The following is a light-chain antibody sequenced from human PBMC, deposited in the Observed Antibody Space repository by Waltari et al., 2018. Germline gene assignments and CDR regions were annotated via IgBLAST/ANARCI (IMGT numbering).Light chain of an antibody. V-gene: IGLV2-14*01. Sequence: QSALTQPASVSGSPGQSITMSCPRTDSDVVSFAFGPSSQQHPGKAPHLILYEVSNRPSGISNRFSASKSGNTASLTISGLQAEDEADYYCSSYTTSSAPGVFGTGTRVTVL. CDR3: SSYTTSSAPGV. CDR1: DSDVVSFAF. CDR2: EVS. J-gene: IGLJ1*01.